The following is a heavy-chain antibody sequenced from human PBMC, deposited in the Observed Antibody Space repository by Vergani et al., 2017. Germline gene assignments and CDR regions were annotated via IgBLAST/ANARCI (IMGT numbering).Heavy chain of an antibody. CDR2: IRHDGIT. J-gene: IGHJ4*02. CDR1: GGSFNDYW. V-gene: IGHV4-34*01. Sequence: QAQLQQWGAGLLKPSETLSLTCAIYGGSFNDYWWTWIRQPPGNGLEWVGEIRHDGITHYSPSLKCRVTISIDTTTHQFSLILRSVTAADTAVYYCARERYCTNGVCFTLFDVWGQGALVTVSS. D-gene: IGHD2-8*01. CDR3: ARERYCTNGVCFTLFDV.